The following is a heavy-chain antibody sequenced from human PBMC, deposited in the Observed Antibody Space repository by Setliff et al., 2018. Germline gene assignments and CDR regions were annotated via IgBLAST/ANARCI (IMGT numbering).Heavy chain of an antibody. D-gene: IGHD2-2*01. Sequence: GGSLRLSFAASGFTFSNYRMPWVRQAPGKGLEWGAVIWHNGGNKYHADSVKGRFTISRDNAKNSLYLQMNSLRAEDTAVYYCARDLKAVPTALWGQGTLVTVSS. CDR1: GFTFSNYR. CDR2: IWHNGGNK. V-gene: IGHV3-33*08. J-gene: IGHJ4*02. CDR3: ARDLKAVPTAL.